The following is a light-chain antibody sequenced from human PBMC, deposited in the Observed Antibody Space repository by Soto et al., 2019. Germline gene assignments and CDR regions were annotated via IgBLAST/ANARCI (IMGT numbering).Light chain of an antibody. V-gene: IGKV3D-20*02. Sequence: EIVMTQSPATLSLSPGERATLSCGASQRVSGGFLAWYQQKPGQAPRLLIYAASDRATGIPGRFSGSGSGTDFTLIISSLEPEDFAFYYCQQGNTWPWTFGQGTKVDIK. CDR1: QRVSGGF. CDR3: QQGNTWPWT. CDR2: AAS. J-gene: IGKJ1*01.